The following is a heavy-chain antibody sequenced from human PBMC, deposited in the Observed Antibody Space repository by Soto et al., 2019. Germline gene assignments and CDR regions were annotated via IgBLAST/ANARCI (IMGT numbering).Heavy chain of an antibody. CDR3: ARVADIVLIPALDY. Sequence: QVQLVQSGAEVKRPGASVNVSCKASGYTFTTYSLSWVRQAPGQGLEWMGWISPFNGDATYAQKFQDRVTLTTDTSPRTAYMELGRLRDDDTAGYYCARVADIVLIPALDYWGRGTLVIVSS. J-gene: IGHJ4*02. V-gene: IGHV1-18*04. CDR1: GYTFTTYS. CDR2: ISPFNGDA. D-gene: IGHD2-8*02.